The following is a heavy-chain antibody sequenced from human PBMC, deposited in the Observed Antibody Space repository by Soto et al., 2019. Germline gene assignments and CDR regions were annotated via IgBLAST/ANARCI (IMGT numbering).Heavy chain of an antibody. V-gene: IGHV1-18*01. CDR1: GYTFTSYG. CDR3: ARTISYYYDSSGYSRWFDP. Sequence: ASVKVSCKASGYTFTSYGISWVRPAPGQGLEWMGWISAYNGNTNYAQKLQGRVTMTTDTSTSTAYMELRSLRSDDTAVYYCARTISYYYDSSGYSRWFDPWGQGTLVTVSS. J-gene: IGHJ5*02. D-gene: IGHD3-22*01. CDR2: ISAYNGNT.